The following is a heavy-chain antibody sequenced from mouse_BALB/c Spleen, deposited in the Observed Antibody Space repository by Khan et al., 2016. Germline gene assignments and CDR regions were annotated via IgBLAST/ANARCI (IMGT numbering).Heavy chain of an antibody. CDR1: GYTFTDYY. V-gene: IGHV1-77*01. J-gene: IGHJ2*01. CDR3: ARSVYYGSYFYY. D-gene: IGHD2-2*01. Sequence: QVQLKQSGAELARPGASVKLSCKVSGYTFTDYYINWVKQRTGQGLEWIGEIYPGSGNTYYNEKFKGKATLTEDKSSSTAYMQLSSLTSDHSAFYFCARSVYYGSYFYYWGQGTTLTVSS. CDR2: IYPGSGNT.